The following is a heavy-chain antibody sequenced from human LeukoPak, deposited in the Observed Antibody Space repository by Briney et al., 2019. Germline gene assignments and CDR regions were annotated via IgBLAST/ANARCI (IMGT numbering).Heavy chain of an antibody. D-gene: IGHD2-2*01. CDR2: IKQDGSEK. CDR3: ARDTSARRYGMDV. J-gene: IGHJ6*02. V-gene: IGHV3-7*01. Sequence: GGSLRLSCEASGFTFSSHWMSWVRQAPGKGLEWVAIIKQDGSEKDYVDSVTGRFTISRDNAKNSLYLQMNSLRDEDTAVYYCARDTSARRYGMDVWGQGTTVTVSS. CDR1: GFTFSSHW.